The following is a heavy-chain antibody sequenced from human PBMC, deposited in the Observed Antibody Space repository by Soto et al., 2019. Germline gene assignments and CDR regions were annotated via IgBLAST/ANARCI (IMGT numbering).Heavy chain of an antibody. CDR2: NYTSGST. Sequence: SETLCLSCSGSGGTLRTDDWSWMRQPAGKGLEWIGRNYTSGSTNYNPSLTSRVTMSVDTSKNQFSLKLSSVTAADTAVYYCARVTMVRGATRAPHYRMDVWGQGTTVT. CDR1: GGTLRTDD. J-gene: IGHJ6*02. CDR3: ARVTMVRGATRAPHYRMDV. V-gene: IGHV4-4*07. D-gene: IGHD3-10*01.